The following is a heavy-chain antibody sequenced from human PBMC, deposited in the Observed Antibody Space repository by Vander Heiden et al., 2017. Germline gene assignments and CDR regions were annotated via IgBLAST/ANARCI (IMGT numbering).Heavy chain of an antibody. Sequence: QVQLVESGGGVVQPGRSLRLSCAASGFTFSSYGMHWVRQAPGKGLEWVAVIWYDGSNKYYADSVKGRFTISRDNSKNTLYLQMNSLRAEDTAVYYCAREREDGSGCLDYWGQGTLVTVSS. CDR1: GFTFSSYG. V-gene: IGHV3-33*01. J-gene: IGHJ4*02. CDR2: IWYDGSNK. CDR3: AREREDGSGCLDY. D-gene: IGHD6-19*01.